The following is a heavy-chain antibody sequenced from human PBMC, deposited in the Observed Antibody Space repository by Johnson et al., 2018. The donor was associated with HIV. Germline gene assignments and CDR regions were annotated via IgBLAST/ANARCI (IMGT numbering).Heavy chain of an antibody. CDR3: ARGVGPYPEGSFDI. J-gene: IGHJ3*02. D-gene: IGHD1-26*01. CDR1: GFTFSSYW. Sequence: VQLVESGGGLVQPGGSLILSCAASGFTFSSYWMHWVRQAPGKGLVWVSRISSGGSSTYYADSVKGRFTISRDNAKNSLYLQMNSLRAEDTALYYCARGVGPYPEGSFDIWGQGTMVTVSS. CDR2: ISSGGSST. V-gene: IGHV3-74*01.